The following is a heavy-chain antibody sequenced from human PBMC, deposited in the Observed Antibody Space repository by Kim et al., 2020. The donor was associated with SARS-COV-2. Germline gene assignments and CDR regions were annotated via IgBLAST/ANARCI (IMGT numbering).Heavy chain of an antibody. CDR1: GFTFSSYG. Sequence: GGSLRLSCAASGFTFSSYGMHWVRQAPGKGLEWVAVISYDGSNKYYADSVKGRFTISRDNSKNTLYLQMNSLRAEDTAVYYCAKDSGDYTETWLNWYFDLWGRGTLVTVSS. CDR3: AKDSGDYTETWLNWYFDL. D-gene: IGHD4-17*01. J-gene: IGHJ2*01. CDR2: ISYDGSNK. V-gene: IGHV3-30*18.